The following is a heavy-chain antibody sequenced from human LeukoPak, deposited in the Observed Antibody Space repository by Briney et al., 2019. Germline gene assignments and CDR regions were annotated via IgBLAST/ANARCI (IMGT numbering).Heavy chain of an antibody. D-gene: IGHD6-13*01. V-gene: IGHV3-74*01. CDR1: GFTFSSYW. CDR2: INTSGSST. CDR3: VRHLQTGLPAGGY. Sequence: GGSLRLSCAASGFTFSSYWMHWVRQAPGKGLVWVSRINTSGSSTYYADSVKGRFTISRDNAKNTLYLQMNRLGAEDTAIYYCVRHLQTGLPAGGYWGQGTLVSVSS. J-gene: IGHJ4*02.